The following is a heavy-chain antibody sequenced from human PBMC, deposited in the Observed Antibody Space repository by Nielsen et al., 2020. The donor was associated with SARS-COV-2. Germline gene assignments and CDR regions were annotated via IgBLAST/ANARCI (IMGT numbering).Heavy chain of an antibody. CDR1: GFIVSSKY. Sequence: GGSLTLSCAASGFIVSSKYMNWVRQAPGKGLEWVSVFYSGGTTLYADSVKGRFIISRDNSRNTLYLQMNSLRVEDTAMYYCAREGDTYGVRNFDYWGQGIMVTVSS. D-gene: IGHD5-18*01. J-gene: IGHJ4*02. CDR3: AREGDTYGVRNFDY. CDR2: FYSGGTT. V-gene: IGHV3-53*01.